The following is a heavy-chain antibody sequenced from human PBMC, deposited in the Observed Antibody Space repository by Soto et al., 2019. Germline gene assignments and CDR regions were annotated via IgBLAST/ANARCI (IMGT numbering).Heavy chain of an antibody. CDR3: ARATYYDFWSGYPGGMDV. Sequence: PSETLTLTCTVSGGSISSYYWSWIRQPPGKGLEWIGYIYYSGSTNYNPSLKSRVTISVDTSKNQFSLKLSSVTAADTAVYYCARATYYDFWSGYPGGMDVWGQGTTVTVSS. D-gene: IGHD3-3*01. CDR2: IYYSGST. J-gene: IGHJ6*02. CDR1: GGSISSYY. V-gene: IGHV4-59*01.